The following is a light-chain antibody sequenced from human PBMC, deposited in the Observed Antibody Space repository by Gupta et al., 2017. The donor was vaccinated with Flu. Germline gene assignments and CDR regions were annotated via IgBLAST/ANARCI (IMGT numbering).Light chain of an antibody. V-gene: IGLV1-51*02. CDR3: ATWDGDLSGVV. CDR2: DNN. Sequence: QPVLTQPPSVSAAPGPKLTIPCSGGSSNLGLYSVSGYQHLPGAAPRLVIDDNNKRPTGIPDRFSGSKSGFSATLKVSGLQGGDEADYFCATWDGDLSGVVFGLGTNVTVL. J-gene: IGLJ1*01. CDR1: SSNLGLYS.